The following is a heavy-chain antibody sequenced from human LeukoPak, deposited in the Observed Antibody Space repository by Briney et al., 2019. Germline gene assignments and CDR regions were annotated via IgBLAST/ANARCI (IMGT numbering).Heavy chain of an antibody. V-gene: IGHV3-30*03. J-gene: IGHJ5*02. CDR3: AREAVVVVAATGWFDP. Sequence: GGSLRLSCAASGFTFSNYGMHWVRQAPGKGLEWVAVXSYDGSNKYYADSVKGRFTISRDNSKNTLYLQRNSLRAEDTAVYYCAREAVVVVAATGWFDPWGQGTLVTVSS. D-gene: IGHD2-15*01. CDR2: XSYDGSNK. CDR1: GFTFSNYG.